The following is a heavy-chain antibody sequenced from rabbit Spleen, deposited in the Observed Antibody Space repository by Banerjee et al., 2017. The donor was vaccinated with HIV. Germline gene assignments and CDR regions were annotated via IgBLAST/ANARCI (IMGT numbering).Heavy chain of an antibody. CDR1: GFSFSSNDY. V-gene: IGHV1S40*01. CDR2: IDTDSSGFT. Sequence: QSLQESGGDLVKPEGSLTLTCTASGFSFSSNDYMCWVRQAPGKGLEWIACIDTDSSGFTYFASWAKGRFTISKTSSTTVTLQMTSLTAADTATYFCARDSGSSFSSYGMDLWGQGTLVTVS. CDR3: ARDSGSSFSSYGMDL. D-gene: IGHD8-1*01. J-gene: IGHJ3*01.